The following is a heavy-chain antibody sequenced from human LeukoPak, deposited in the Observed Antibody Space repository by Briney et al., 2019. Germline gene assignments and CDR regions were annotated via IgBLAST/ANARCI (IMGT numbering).Heavy chain of an antibody. CDR2: ISAYNGNT. J-gene: IGHJ6*02. CDR3: AREYYYDSSGYHCYYYGMDV. CDR1: GYTFTSYG. V-gene: IGHV1-18*01. D-gene: IGHD3-22*01. Sequence: ASVKVSCKASGYTFTSYGISWVRQAPGQGLEWMGWISAYNGNTNYAQKLQGRVTMTTDTSTSTAYMELRSLRSDDTAVYYCAREYYYDSSGYHCYYYGMDVWGQGTTVTVSS.